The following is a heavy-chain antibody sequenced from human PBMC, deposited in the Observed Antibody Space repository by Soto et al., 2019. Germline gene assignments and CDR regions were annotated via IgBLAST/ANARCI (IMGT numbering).Heavy chain of an antibody. CDR3: ARMASAGTLNWFDH. V-gene: IGHV1-8*02. Sequence: GASVKVSCKASGYTFINFDISWVRQAAGQGLEWLVWMNPGSGKTGYASKFQGRVAMTRDASTGTSHLELSSLTSDDTAVYYCARMASAGTLNWFDHWGQGTLVTVSS. CDR1: GYTFINFD. J-gene: IGHJ5*02. CDR2: MNPGSGKT. D-gene: IGHD6-13*01.